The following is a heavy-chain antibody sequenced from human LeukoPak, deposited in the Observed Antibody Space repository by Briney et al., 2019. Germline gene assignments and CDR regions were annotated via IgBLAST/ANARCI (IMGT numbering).Heavy chain of an antibody. Sequence: SETLSLTCTVSGGSISSYWSWIRQPAGKGLEWIGRIYGSGTTTYNPSLRSRVSMSIDTSKNQFSLKLMSVTAADTAVYYCARDSGTTGEVKFDPWGQGTLVTVSS. V-gene: IGHV4-4*07. CDR1: GGSISSY. CDR2: IYGSGTT. D-gene: IGHD3-10*01. CDR3: ARDSGTTGEVKFDP. J-gene: IGHJ5*02.